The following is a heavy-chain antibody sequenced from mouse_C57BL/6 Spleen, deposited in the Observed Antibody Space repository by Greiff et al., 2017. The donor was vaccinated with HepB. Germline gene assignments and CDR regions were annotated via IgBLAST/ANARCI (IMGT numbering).Heavy chain of an antibody. CDR1: GFTFSDAW. V-gene: IGHV6-6*01. D-gene: IGHD1-1*01. J-gene: IGHJ1*03. Sequence: EVMLVESGGGLVQPGGSMKLSCAASGFTFSDAWMDWVRQSPEKGLEWVAEIRNKANNHATYYAESVKGRFTISRDDSKSSVYLQMNSLSAADTGIYYCTRPYYGSHSYWYFDVWGTGTTVTVSS. CDR2: IRNKANNHAT. CDR3: TRPYYGSHSYWYFDV.